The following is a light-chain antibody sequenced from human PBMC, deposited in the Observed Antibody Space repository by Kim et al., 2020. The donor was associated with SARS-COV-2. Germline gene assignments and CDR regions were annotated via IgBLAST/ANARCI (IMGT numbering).Light chain of an antibody. CDR3: QHYYTYPFT. CDR2: AAS. CDR1: QGISSY. Sequence: SASTGDRVTITCRASQGISSYLAWYQQKPGKAPKLLIYAASTLQSGVPSRFSGSGSGTDFTLTISCLQSEDFATYDCQHYYTYPFTFGQGTKLEI. V-gene: IGKV1-8*01. J-gene: IGKJ2*01.